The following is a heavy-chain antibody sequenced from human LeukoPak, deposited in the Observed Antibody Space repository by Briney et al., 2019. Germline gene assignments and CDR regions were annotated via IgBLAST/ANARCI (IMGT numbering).Heavy chain of an antibody. CDR2: ISGSGGST. J-gene: IGHJ6*03. D-gene: IGHD3-3*01. CDR1: GFTFSTYA. CDR3: ARVRTITIFGVVNSHYMDV. V-gene: IGHV3-23*01. Sequence: PGGSLRLSCAASGFTFSTYAMSWVRQAPGKGLEWVPAISGSGGSTYYADSVKGRFTISRDNSKNTLYLPMNSLRAEDTAVYYCARVRTITIFGVVNSHYMDVWGKGTAVTVSS.